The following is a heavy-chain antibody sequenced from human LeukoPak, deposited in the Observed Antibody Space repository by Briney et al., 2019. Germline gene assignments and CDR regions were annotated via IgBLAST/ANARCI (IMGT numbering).Heavy chain of an antibody. CDR3: VKLARD. CDR1: GFSFSSYD. V-gene: IGHV3-64D*06. Sequence: GGSLRLSCSASGFSFSSYDMHWVRQAPGKGLEYISVISNNGDSTYYADSVKGRFTISRDNSKNTLYLQMSSLKPEDTAVYYCVKLARDWGQGTRVTVSS. CDR2: ISNNGDST. J-gene: IGHJ4*02.